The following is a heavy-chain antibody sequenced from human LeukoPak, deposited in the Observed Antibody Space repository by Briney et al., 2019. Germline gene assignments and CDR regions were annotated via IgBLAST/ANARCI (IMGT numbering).Heavy chain of an antibody. D-gene: IGHD6-6*01. Sequence: SETLSLTCTVSGGSISSYYWSWIRQPPGKGLEWIGYIYYSGSTNYNPSLKSRVTISVDTSKNQFSLKLTSVTAADTAVYYCGARRAFDIWGQGTMVTVSS. V-gene: IGHV4-59*12. CDR1: GGSISSYY. CDR2: IYYSGST. CDR3: GARRAFDI. J-gene: IGHJ3*02.